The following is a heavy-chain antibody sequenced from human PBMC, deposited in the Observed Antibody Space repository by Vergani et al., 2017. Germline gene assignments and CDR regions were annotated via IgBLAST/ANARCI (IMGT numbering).Heavy chain of an antibody. Sequence: QLHLQESGPGLVKPSETLSLTCTVSGGSITSSSYYWGWIRQPPGKGLEWMGYVSFRGDTLYDPSVKGRMTISLNTSSNQFSLYLTSVTAADTAVYYCARHVTQDYYNDSDYFDYWGLGTLVTVSS. D-gene: IGHD3-22*01. J-gene: IGHJ4*02. CDR3: ARHVTQDYYNDSDYFDY. V-gene: IGHV4-61*05. CDR2: VSFRGDT. CDR1: GGSITSSSYY.